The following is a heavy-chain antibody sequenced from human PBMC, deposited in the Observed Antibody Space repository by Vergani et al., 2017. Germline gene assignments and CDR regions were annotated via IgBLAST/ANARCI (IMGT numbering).Heavy chain of an antibody. Sequence: QVQLVQSGAEVKKPGASVKVSCKASGYTFTSYGISWVRQAPGQGLEWMGWISAYNGNTNYAQKLQGRVTMTTDTSTSTAYMELRSLRSADTAVYYCARDLGRIVGATKRRDAFDRWGQGTMVTVSS. CDR1: GYTFTSYG. CDR2: ISAYNGNT. J-gene: IGHJ3*02. CDR3: ARDLGRIVGATKRRDAFDR. V-gene: IGHV1-18*01. D-gene: IGHD1-26*01.